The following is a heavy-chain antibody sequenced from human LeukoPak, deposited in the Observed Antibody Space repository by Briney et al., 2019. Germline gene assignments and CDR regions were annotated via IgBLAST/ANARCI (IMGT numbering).Heavy chain of an antibody. V-gene: IGHV4-39*01. Sequence: PSETLSLTCTVSGGSISSSSYYWGWIRQPPGKGLEWIGSIYYSGSTYYNPSLKSRVTISVDTSKNQFSLKLSSVTAADTAVYYCARHRLRPGRPHYDSSGNFDYWGQGTLVTVSS. CDR1: GGSISSSSYY. CDR3: ARHRLRPGRPHYDSSGNFDY. J-gene: IGHJ4*02. CDR2: IYYSGST. D-gene: IGHD3-22*01.